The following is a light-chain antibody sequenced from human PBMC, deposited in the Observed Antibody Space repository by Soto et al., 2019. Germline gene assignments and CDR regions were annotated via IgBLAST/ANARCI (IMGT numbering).Light chain of an antibody. CDR3: QSYDSSLSGSV. CDR1: SSNIGAGYA. V-gene: IGLV1-40*01. Sequence: QLVLTQPPSVSGAPGQRVTISCTGSSSNIGAGYAVHWYQQLPGTAPKLLIYGNNNRPSGVPDRFSGSKSGTSPSLAITGLQAEDEADYYCQSYDSSLSGSVFGGGTKLTVL. J-gene: IGLJ3*02. CDR2: GNN.